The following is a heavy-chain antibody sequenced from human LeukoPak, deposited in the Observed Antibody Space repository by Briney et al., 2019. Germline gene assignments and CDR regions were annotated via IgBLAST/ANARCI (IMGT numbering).Heavy chain of an antibody. CDR3: ARGAAARPRWFDP. Sequence: GSLRLSCAASGFTFSSYEMNWVRQAPGKGLEWIGEINHSGSTEYNPSLKSRVTISVDTSKNQFSLKLSSVTAADTAVYYCARGAAARPRWFDPWGQGTLVTVSS. D-gene: IGHD6-6*01. CDR1: GFTFSSYE. V-gene: IGHV4-34*01. J-gene: IGHJ5*02. CDR2: INHSGST.